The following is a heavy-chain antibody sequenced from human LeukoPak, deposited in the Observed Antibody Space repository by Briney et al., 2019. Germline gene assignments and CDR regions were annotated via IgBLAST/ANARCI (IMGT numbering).Heavy chain of an antibody. CDR3: ARRIAAAVYSYYFDY. Sequence: GGSLRLSCAASGFTFSSYSMNWVRQAPGKGLEWVSSISSSSSYIYYADSVKGRFTISRDNSKNTLYLQMNSLRAEDTAVYYCARRIAAAVYSYYFDYWGQGTLVTVSS. V-gene: IGHV3-21*01. CDR2: ISSSSSYI. CDR1: GFTFSSYS. J-gene: IGHJ4*02. D-gene: IGHD6-13*01.